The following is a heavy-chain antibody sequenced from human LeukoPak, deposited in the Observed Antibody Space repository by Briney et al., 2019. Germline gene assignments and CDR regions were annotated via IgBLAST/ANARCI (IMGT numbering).Heavy chain of an antibody. CDR2: VIPTIGTT. CDR1: GGSFTSYT. D-gene: IGHD2-21*01. CDR3: ARIPSIVYVPSTAYYYMDV. V-gene: IGHV1-69*08. Sequence: SVKVSCKASGGSFTSYTFTWVRQAPGQGLEWVGRVIPTIGTTNYAQNFQGRVTITADKSTRTVYMELSRSGSEDTAVYYCARIPSIVYVPSTAYYYMDVWGTGTAVTVSS. J-gene: IGHJ6*03.